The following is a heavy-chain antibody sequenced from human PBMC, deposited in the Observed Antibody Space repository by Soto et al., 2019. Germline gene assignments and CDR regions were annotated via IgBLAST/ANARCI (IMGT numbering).Heavy chain of an antibody. CDR3: ATLNSFGSDY. CDR2: ITGDGAIT. Sequence: GGSLRLSCVASGFSFSRFWMHWVRRAPGKGLVWVSRITGDGAITTYADSVRGRFTISRDNAKSTVYLQMDSLRAEDTAVYYCATLNSFGSDYWGQGT. V-gene: IGHV3-74*01. J-gene: IGHJ4*02. D-gene: IGHD5-18*01. CDR1: GFSFSRFW.